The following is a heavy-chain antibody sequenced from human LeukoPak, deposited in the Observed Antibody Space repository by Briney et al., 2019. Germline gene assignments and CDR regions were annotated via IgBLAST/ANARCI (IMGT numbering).Heavy chain of an antibody. J-gene: IGHJ5*02. V-gene: IGHV3-7*01. CDR1: GFTFSSYW. Sequence: GGSLRLSCAASGFTFSSYWMSWVRQAPGKGLEWVANIKQDGSEKYYVDSVKGRFTISRDSAKNSLYLQMNSLRAEDTAVYYCARESRGSGWLLYNWFDPWGQGTLVTVSS. CDR2: IKQDGSEK. CDR3: ARESRGSGWLLYNWFDP. D-gene: IGHD6-19*01.